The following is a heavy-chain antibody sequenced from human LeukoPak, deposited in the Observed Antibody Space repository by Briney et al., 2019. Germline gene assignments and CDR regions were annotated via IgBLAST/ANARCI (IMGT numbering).Heavy chain of an antibody. D-gene: IGHD3-22*01. CDR3: AREWYYCDSSGYPQRDAFDI. Sequence: PSVKVSCKASGYTFTGYYMHWVRQAPGQGLEWMGWINPNSGGTNYAQKFQGRVTMTRDTSISTAYMELSRLRSDDTAVYYCAREWYYCDSSGYPQRDAFDIWGQGTMVTVSS. V-gene: IGHV1-2*02. CDR2: INPNSGGT. CDR1: GYTFTGYY. J-gene: IGHJ3*02.